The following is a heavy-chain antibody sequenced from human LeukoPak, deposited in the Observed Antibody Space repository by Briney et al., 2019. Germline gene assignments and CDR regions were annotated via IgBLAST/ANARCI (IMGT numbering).Heavy chain of an antibody. D-gene: IGHD2-21*02. J-gene: IGHJ2*01. CDR1: GFTFSRHI. V-gene: IGHV3-23*01. CDR3: AKFHSPGRVTHFYWYFDL. Sequence: PGGSLRLSCAASGFTFSRHIMTWVRQAPGKGLEWVSAISGSGHTTYYADSVKGRFTLSRDNSKNTLFLQVNSLRADDTAVYYCAKFHSPGRVTHFYWYFDLWGRGTLVTVSS. CDR2: ISGSGHTT.